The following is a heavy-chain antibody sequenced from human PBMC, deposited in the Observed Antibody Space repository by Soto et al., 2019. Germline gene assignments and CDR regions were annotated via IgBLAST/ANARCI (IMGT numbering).Heavy chain of an antibody. CDR2: IIPMFGTA. V-gene: IGHV1-69*12. J-gene: IGHJ4*02. CDR3: ASGIQLWLRRINTGYSG. Sequence: QVQLVQSGAEVKKPESSVKVSCKAPGGTFSTYAISLVRQAPGQGLEWMGGIIPMFGTANYAQRFQDRVTITADESTNTVYMELSSLRSEDTAVYFCASGIQLWLRRINTGYSGWGQGTLVTVSS. CDR1: GGTFSTYA. D-gene: IGHD5-18*01.